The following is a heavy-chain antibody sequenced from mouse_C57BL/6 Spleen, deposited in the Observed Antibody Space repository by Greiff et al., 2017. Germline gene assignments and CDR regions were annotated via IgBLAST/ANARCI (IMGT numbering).Heavy chain of an antibody. Sequence: QVQLQQSGAELAKPGASVKLSCKASGYTFTSYWMHWVKQRPGQGLEWIGDINPGSGYTKYNQKFKGKATLTADKSSSTAYMQLSSLTSEDSAVYCCARSASGNDGQFDYWGQGTTLTVSS. J-gene: IGHJ2*01. CDR3: ARSASGNDGQFDY. V-gene: IGHV1-7*01. D-gene: IGHD1-3*01. CDR2: INPGSGYT. CDR1: GYTFTSYW.